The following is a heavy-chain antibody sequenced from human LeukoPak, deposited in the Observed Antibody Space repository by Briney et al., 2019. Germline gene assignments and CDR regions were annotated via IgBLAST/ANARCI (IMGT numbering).Heavy chain of an antibody. J-gene: IGHJ6*03. CDR3: ARELFFWSGYSNLSYYYYMDV. V-gene: IGHV4-59*12. D-gene: IGHD3-3*01. Sequence: SETLSLTCTVSGGSISGSFWHWIRQPPGKGLEWMGYVFDSGTTAYNPSLKRRVTMSLDTSKNQFSLKLSSVTAADTAVYYCARELFFWSGYSNLSYYYYMDVWGKGTTVTVSS. CDR1: GGSISGSF. CDR2: VFDSGTT.